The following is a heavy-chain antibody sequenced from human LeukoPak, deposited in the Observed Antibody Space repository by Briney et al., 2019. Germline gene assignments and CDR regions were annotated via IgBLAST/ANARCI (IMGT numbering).Heavy chain of an antibody. CDR1: GFTFSSNA. CDR2: ITANGGRT. J-gene: IGHJ4*02. V-gene: IGHV3-23*01. D-gene: IGHD3-10*01. Sequence: GGSLRLSCAASGFTFSSNAMTWVRQAPGKGLEWVSVITANGGRTYYADSVKGRFTISRVNSKNTLSLQMYSLRADDTAVYYCAKDAVAPGSGGDYFDYWGQGTLVTVSS. CDR3: AKDAVAPGSGGDYFDY.